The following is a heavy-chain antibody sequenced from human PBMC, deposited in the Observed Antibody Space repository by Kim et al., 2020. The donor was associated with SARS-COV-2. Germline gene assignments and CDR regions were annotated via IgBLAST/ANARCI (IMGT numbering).Heavy chain of an antibody. D-gene: IGHD3-10*01. Sequence: SETLSLTCTVSGGSISSGGYYWSWIRQHPGKGLEWIGYIYYSGSTYYNPSLKSRVTISVDTSKNQFSLKLSSVTAADTAVYYCARYSPDISGSGSQSARYYFDYWGQGTLVTVSS. CDR1: GGSISSGGYY. CDR3: ARYSPDISGSGSQSARYYFDY. J-gene: IGHJ4*02. CDR2: IYYSGST. V-gene: IGHV4-31*03.